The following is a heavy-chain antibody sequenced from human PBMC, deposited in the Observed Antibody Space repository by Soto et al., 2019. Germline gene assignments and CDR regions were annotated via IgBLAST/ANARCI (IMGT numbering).Heavy chain of an antibody. CDR3: ARDKGSDAPIDI. CDR1: GYTFTRSG. D-gene: IGHD3-10*01. J-gene: IGHJ3*02. V-gene: IGHV1-18*01. Sequence: ASVKVSCKASGYTFTRSGISWVRQAPGQGPEWMGWISSYNGDTNYAQTFQGRVTMTTDTSTSTAYMELRSLRSDDTAVYYCARDKGSDAPIDIWGQGTMVTVSS. CDR2: ISSYNGDT.